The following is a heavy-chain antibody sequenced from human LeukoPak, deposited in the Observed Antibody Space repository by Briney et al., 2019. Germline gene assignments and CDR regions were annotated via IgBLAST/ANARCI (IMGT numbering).Heavy chain of an antibody. V-gene: IGHV4-59*01. CDR1: GGSISSYY. CDR2: IYYSGST. J-gene: IGHJ4*02. D-gene: IGHD5-12*01. Sequence: SETLSLTCTVSGGSISSYYWSWIRQPPGKGLEWIGYIYYSGSTNYNPSLKSRVTISVDMSKNQFSLKLSSVTAADTAVYYCARGGHIVATDTGGFDYWGQGTLVTVSS. CDR3: ARGGHIVATDTGGFDY.